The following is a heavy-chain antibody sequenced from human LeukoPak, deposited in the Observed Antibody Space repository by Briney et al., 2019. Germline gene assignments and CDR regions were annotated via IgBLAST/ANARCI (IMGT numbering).Heavy chain of an antibody. CDR3: ARGARDFWSGNGDY. Sequence: GASVKVSCKASGYTFTNYGISWVRQAPGQGLEWMGWISAYNGNTNYAQKLQGRVSMTTDTSTSTAYMELSRLRSDDTAVYYCARGARDFWSGNGDYWGQGTLVTVSS. J-gene: IGHJ4*02. D-gene: IGHD3-3*01. CDR1: GYTFTNYG. CDR2: ISAYNGNT. V-gene: IGHV1-18*01.